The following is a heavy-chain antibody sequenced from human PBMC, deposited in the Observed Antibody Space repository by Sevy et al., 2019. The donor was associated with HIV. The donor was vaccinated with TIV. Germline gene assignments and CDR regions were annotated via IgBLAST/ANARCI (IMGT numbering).Heavy chain of an antibody. CDR1: GGSISSGGYY. CDR2: IYYSGST. V-gene: IGHV4-31*03. D-gene: IGHD3-22*01. CDR3: ARGITMIVVENAAFDI. J-gene: IGHJ3*02. Sequence: LSLTCTVSGGSISSGGYYWSWIRQHPGKGLEWIGYIYYSGSTYYNPSLKSRVTISVDTSKNQFSLKLSSVTAADTAVYYCARGITMIVVENAAFDIWGQGTMVTVS.